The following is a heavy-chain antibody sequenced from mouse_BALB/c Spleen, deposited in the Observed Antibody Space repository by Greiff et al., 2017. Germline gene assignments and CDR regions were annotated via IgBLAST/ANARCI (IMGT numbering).Heavy chain of an antibody. CDR1: GFTFSSFG. V-gene: IGHV5-17*02. CDR2: ISSGSSTI. Sequence: EVMLVESGGGLVQPGGSRKLSCAASGFTFSSFGMHWVRQAPEKGLEWVAYISSGSSTIYYADTVKGRFTISRDNPKNTLFLQMTSLRSEDTAMYYCARYYYGSGYAMDYWGQGTSVTVSS. CDR3: ARYYYGSGYAMDY. J-gene: IGHJ4*01. D-gene: IGHD1-1*01.